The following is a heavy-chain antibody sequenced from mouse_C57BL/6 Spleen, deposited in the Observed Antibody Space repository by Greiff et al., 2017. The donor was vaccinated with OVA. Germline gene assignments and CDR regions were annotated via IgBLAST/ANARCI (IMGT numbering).Heavy chain of an antibody. CDR3: ARTTVGRGAMDY. Sequence: VQLQQPGAELVKPGASVKMSCKASGYTFTSYWITWVKQRPGQGLEWIGDIYPGSGSTNYNEKFKSKATLTVDTSSSTAYMQLSSLTSEDSAVYYCARTTVGRGAMDYWGQGTSVTVSS. J-gene: IGHJ4*01. CDR1: GYTFTSYW. CDR2: IYPGSGST. D-gene: IGHD4-1*01. V-gene: IGHV1-55*01.